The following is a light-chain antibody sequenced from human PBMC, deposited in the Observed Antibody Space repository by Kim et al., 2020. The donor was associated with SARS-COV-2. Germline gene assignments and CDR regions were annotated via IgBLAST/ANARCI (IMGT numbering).Light chain of an antibody. CDR3: QTWGTGIPGV. CDR1: SGHSSYA. V-gene: IGLV4-69*01. CDR2: LNSDGSH. J-gene: IGLJ3*02. Sequence: QPVLTQSPSASASLGASVKLTCTLSSGHSSYAIAWHQQQPEKGPRYLMKLNSDGSHSKGDGIPDRFSGSSSGAERYLIISSLQSEDEADYYCQTWGTGIPGVFGGGTKLTVL.